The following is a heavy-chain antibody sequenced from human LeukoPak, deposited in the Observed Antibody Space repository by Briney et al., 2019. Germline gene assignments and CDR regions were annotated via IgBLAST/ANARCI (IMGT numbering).Heavy chain of an antibody. CDR1: GGSISSSYY. CDR3: ARAKALAAAGTVWFDP. J-gene: IGHJ5*02. V-gene: IGHV4-61*01. D-gene: IGHD6-13*01. CDR2: IYYSGST. Sequence: SETLSLTCTVSGGSISSSYYWGWIRQPPGKGLEWIGYIYYSGSTNYNPSLKSRVTISVDTSKNQFSLKLSSVTAADTAVYYCARAKALAAAGTVWFDPWGQGTLVTVSS.